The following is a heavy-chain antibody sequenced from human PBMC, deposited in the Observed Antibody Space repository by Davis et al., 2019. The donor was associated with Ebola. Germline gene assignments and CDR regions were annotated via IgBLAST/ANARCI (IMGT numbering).Heavy chain of an antibody. J-gene: IGHJ4*01. CDR3: ARLPSGVGRALDY. V-gene: IGHV3-23*01. Sequence: GESLKISCAASRFTFGTYAMNWVRQAPGKGLEWVSGITGSGGSTDYADSVKGRFTISRDNAKNSLFLQLNSLRAEDTALYYCARLPSGVGRALDYWGHGTLVTVSS. D-gene: IGHD5-12*01. CDR1: RFTFGTYA. CDR2: ITGSGGST.